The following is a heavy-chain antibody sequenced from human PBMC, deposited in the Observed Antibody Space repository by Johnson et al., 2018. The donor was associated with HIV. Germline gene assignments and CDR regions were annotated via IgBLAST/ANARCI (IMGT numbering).Heavy chain of an antibody. CDR3: ARDQKVQPSGYLDAFDI. J-gene: IGHJ3*02. CDR2: ISWDGGST. CDR1: GFTFDDYT. D-gene: IGHD5-12*01. V-gene: IGHV3-43*01. Sequence: QLVESGGGLVKPGGSLRLSCAASGFTFDDYTMHWVRQAPGKGLEWVSLISWDGGSTYYADSVKGRFTISRDNAKNSLYLQMNSLRAEDTAVYYCARDQKVQPSGYLDAFDIWGQGTMVTVSS.